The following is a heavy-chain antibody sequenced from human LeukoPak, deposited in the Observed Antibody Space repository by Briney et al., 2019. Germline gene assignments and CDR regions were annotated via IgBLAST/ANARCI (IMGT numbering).Heavy chain of an antibody. Sequence: PGGSLRLSCAASGFAFSSYAMSWVRQAPGKGLEWVSTISSGTSGSTYYADSVKGRFTVSRDNSKNTLNLQMNSLRAEDTAAYYCARDLGGSYGGGGAFDIWGQGTMVTVSS. CDR3: ARDLGGSYGGGGAFDI. D-gene: IGHD1-26*01. V-gene: IGHV3-23*01. CDR2: ISSGTSGST. CDR1: GFAFSSYA. J-gene: IGHJ3*02.